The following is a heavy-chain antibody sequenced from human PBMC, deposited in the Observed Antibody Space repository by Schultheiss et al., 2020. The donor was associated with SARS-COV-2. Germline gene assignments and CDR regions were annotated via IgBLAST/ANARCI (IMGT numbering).Heavy chain of an antibody. V-gene: IGHV3-64*04. D-gene: IGHD3-3*01. J-gene: IGHJ6*02. CDR2: ISDNGAKT. Sequence: GGSLRLSCSASQFIFSSYTMHWVRQAPGKGLEFVSSISDNGAKTYYADSVMGRFTISRDNWKNTLYLQMNSLRAEDTAVYYCARDDSSPEEWSMDVWGQGTTVTVSS. CDR3: ARDDSSPEEWSMDV. CDR1: QFIFSSYT.